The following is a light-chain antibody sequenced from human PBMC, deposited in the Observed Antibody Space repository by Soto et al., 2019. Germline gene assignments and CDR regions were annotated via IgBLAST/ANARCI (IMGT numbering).Light chain of an antibody. Sequence: DIQIPQFTSSLYASVGARVTITCRASQIISGYLNWYQQKPGKDPNLLIFGVSRLQSGVPSRFSGSGSGTDFTLTISSLQPEDFATYFRQQSYNTPWTGGQGTQGDIK. J-gene: IGKJ1*01. V-gene: IGKV1-39*01. CDR2: GVS. CDR1: QIISGY. CDR3: QQSYNTPWT.